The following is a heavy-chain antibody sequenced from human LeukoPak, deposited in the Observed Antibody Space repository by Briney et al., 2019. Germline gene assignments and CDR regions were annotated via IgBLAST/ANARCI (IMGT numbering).Heavy chain of an antibody. CDR1: GFTFSSYW. V-gene: IGHV3-7*01. D-gene: IGHD6-13*01. CDR2: IKQDGSEK. Sequence: QTGGSLRLSRAASGFTFSSYWMSWVRQAPGKGLEWVANIKQDGSEKYYVDSVKGRFTISRDNAKNSLYLQMNSLRAEDTAVYYCARESGSSSWRIDYWGQGTLVTVSS. CDR3: ARESGSSSWRIDY. J-gene: IGHJ4*02.